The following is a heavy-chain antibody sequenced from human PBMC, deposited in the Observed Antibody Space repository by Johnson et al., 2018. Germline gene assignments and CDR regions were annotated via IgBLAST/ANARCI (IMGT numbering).Heavy chain of an antibody. J-gene: IGHJ3*02. D-gene: IGHD1-14*01. CDR3: AKSLRITPDGFDI. V-gene: IGHV3-30*18. CDR2: ISFDGSNK. CDR1: EFTFSNSG. Sequence: QVQLVESGGGVVQPGRSLRLSCAASEFTFSNSGMHWVRQAPGKGLEWVALISFDGSNKYYADSVKGRFPISRDNSNNTLYLQIKSLRAEDTAVYFCAKSLRITPDGFDIWGQGPMVTVSA.